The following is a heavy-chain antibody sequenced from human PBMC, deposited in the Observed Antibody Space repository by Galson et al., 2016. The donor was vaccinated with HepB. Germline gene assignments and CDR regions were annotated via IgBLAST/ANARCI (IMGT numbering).Heavy chain of an antibody. CDR2: IWYDGSQK. D-gene: IGHD1-1*01. V-gene: IGHV3-33*01. CDR1: GFIFSGSG. Sequence: SLRLSCAASGFIFSGSGMHWVRQAPGKGLAWLAVIWYDGSQKYYIDSVKGRFTISRDNSKNMLYLEMNNLRDEDTAVYYCARDSGYNHFDYWGQGTLVTVSS. CDR3: ARDSGYNHFDY. J-gene: IGHJ4*02.